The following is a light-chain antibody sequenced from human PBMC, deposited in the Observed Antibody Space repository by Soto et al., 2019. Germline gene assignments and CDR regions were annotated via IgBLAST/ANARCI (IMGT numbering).Light chain of an antibody. CDR2: TAA. V-gene: IGKV3-11*01. CDR3: QQRSSWPLT. J-gene: IGKJ3*01. CDR1: QSVGSD. Sequence: EIVLTQSPATLSLSPGERATLSCRASQSVGSDLAWYQQKPGQAPRLLIYTAAYRPTGIPVRFSGSGSGTDFTLIISSLEAEDFALYYCQQRSSWPLTFGPGTTVDIK.